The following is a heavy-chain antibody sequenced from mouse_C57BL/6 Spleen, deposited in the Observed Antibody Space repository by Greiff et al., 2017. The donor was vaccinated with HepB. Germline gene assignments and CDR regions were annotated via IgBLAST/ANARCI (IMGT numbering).Heavy chain of an antibody. CDR3: ARSGAYSTYAMDY. CDR1: GYTFTSYW. D-gene: IGHD2-10*01. CDR2: IDPSDSYT. Sequence: QVQLKQPGAELVMPGASVKLSCKASGYTFTSYWMHWVKQRPGQGLEWIGEIDPSDSYTNYNQKFKGKSTLTVDKSSSPAYMQISSLTSEDSAVYYCARSGAYSTYAMDYWGQGTSVTVSS. V-gene: IGHV1-69*01. J-gene: IGHJ4*01.